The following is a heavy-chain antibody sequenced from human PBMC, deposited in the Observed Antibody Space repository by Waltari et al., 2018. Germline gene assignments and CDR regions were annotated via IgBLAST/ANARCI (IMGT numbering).Heavy chain of an antibody. CDR1: GFTFSSYW. V-gene: IGHV3-74*01. CDR2: INGDGSDT. D-gene: IGHD3-22*01. J-gene: IGHJ6*02. Sequence: EVQLVESGGGLVQPGGSLRLTCAASGFTFSSYWMPWVRQAPGKGLVWVARINGDGSDTSYADSVKGRFTISKDNAKNTLYLQMNSLRAEDTAVYYCATRENYYYDSAYGMNVWGQGTTVSVSS. CDR3: ATRENYYYDSAYGMNV.